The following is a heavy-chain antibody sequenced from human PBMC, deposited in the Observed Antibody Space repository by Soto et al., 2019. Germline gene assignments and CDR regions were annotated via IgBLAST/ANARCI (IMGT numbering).Heavy chain of an antibody. Sequence: WGSLRLSCAASGFSFSAFYMHWVRQAPGKGPVWVSRINPDGSATTYADSVKGRFTISRDNAKNTLFLQVNSLRVEDTAVYYCVRDMWGTGDYWGQGTLVTVSS. CDR1: GFSFSAFY. J-gene: IGHJ4*02. D-gene: IGHD1-1*01. V-gene: IGHV3-74*03. CDR2: INPDGSAT. CDR3: VRDMWGTGDY.